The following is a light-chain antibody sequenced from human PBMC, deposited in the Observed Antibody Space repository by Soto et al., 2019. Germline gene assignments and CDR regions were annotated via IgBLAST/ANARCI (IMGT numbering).Light chain of an antibody. V-gene: IGKV3-15*01. J-gene: IGKJ2*01. CDR3: QQYNNWPPYT. CDR2: GAS. CDR1: QSVNSN. Sequence: EIVMTQSPATLSVSPGERATLSCRASQSVNSNLAWYQQKPGQAPSLLIYGASTRATGVPARFSGSGSGTEFTLTISSLQSEDFAVYYCQQYNNWPPYTLGQGTKLEIK.